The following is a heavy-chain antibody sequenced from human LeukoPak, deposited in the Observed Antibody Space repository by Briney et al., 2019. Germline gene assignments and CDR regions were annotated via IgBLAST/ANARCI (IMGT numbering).Heavy chain of an antibody. CDR1: GFTFTSYW. CDR2: IKQDGSEK. D-gene: IGHD3-22*01. Sequence: GGSLRLSCAASGFTFTSYWMSWVRQAPGKELEWVASIKQDGSEKYYVDSVKGRFTISRDNAKNSLNLQMNSLRAEDTAVYYCARHPNYYDSSGYYKGFDCWGQGTLVTVSS. V-gene: IGHV3-7*03. J-gene: IGHJ4*02. CDR3: ARHPNYYDSSGYYKGFDC.